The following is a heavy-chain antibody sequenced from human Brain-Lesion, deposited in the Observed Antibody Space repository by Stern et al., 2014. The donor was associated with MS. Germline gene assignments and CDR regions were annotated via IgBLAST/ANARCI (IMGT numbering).Heavy chain of an antibody. Sequence: EVQLVESGGVVVQPGGPLRLSCAASGFTFDDYAMHWVRQAPGKGLEWVSLITWDGGSTSYTDSVKGRFSISRDNRKSFLYLQMNSLRPEDTALYYCAGGLGFWGRGTLVTVSS. V-gene: IGHV3-43D*03. D-gene: IGHD2-21*01. J-gene: IGHJ4*02. CDR2: ITWDGGST. CDR1: GFTFDDYA. CDR3: AGGLGF.